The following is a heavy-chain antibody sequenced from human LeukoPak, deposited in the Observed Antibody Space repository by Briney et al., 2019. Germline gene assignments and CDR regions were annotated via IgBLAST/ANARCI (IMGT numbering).Heavy chain of an antibody. Sequence: GGSLRLSCAASGFTFSSYAMSWVRQAPGKGLEWVSAISGSGGSTYYADSVKGRFTISRDNSKNSLYLQMNSLRAEDTAVYYCARGEYSSSWYVWGQGTLVTVSS. CDR1: GFTFSSYA. D-gene: IGHD6-13*01. CDR2: ISGSGGST. V-gene: IGHV3-23*01. J-gene: IGHJ4*02. CDR3: ARGEYSSSWYV.